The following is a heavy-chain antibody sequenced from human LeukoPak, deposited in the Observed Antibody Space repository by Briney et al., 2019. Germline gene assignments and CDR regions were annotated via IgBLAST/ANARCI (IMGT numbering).Heavy chain of an antibody. J-gene: IGHJ4*02. Sequence: GGSLRLSCAASGFTFSSYSMNWVRQAPGKGLEWVSSISSSSSYIYYADSVKGRFTISRDNSKNTLYLQMNSLRAEDTAIYYCAKGRSYSSGWYYFDYWGQGTLDTVSS. CDR1: GFTFSSYS. CDR2: ISSSSSYI. V-gene: IGHV3-21*04. D-gene: IGHD6-19*01. CDR3: AKGRSYSSGWYYFDY.